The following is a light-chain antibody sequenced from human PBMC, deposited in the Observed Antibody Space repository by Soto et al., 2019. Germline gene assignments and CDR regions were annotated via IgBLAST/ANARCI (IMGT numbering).Light chain of an antibody. CDR3: SSFTPTNTLI. Sequence: QSALTQPASVSGSPGQSITISCTGTSGDIGVYPYVSWYQHHPGKAPTLLIYEVSNRPSGVSNRFSGSKSGNTASLTVSGLQAEDEADYYCSSFTPTNTLIFGGGTKLTVL. J-gene: IGLJ2*01. V-gene: IGLV2-14*01. CDR2: EVS. CDR1: SGDIGVYPY.